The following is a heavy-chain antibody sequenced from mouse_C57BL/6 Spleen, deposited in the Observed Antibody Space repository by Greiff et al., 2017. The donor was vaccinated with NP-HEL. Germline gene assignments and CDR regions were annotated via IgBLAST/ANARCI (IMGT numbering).Heavy chain of an antibody. Sequence: QVQLQQPGAELVMPGASVKLSCKASGYTFTSYWMHWVKQRPGQGLEWIGEIDPSDSYTNYNQKFKGKSTLTVDKSSSTAYMQLSSLTSEDSAVYYCARGDYGSEAYWGQGTLVTVSA. CDR1: GYTFTSYW. J-gene: IGHJ3*01. D-gene: IGHD1-1*01. CDR2: IDPSDSYT. CDR3: ARGDYGSEAY. V-gene: IGHV1-69*01.